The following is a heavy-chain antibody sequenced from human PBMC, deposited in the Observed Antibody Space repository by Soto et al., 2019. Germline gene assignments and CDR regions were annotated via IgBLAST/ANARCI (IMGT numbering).Heavy chain of an antibody. V-gene: IGHV3-23*01. CDR3: AKDAGNEESLFDY. J-gene: IGHJ4*02. CDR2: VNNDGRNT. Sequence: EVHLLESGGDLVQSGGSLRLSCAASGFTFSDFGMSWVRQIPGKGLEWVSTVNNDGRNTHYADSVEGRFTISRDTSKNTLYQQMGSLRAEDTAIYYCAKDAGNEESLFDYWGQGTLVTVSS. CDR1: GFTFSDFG.